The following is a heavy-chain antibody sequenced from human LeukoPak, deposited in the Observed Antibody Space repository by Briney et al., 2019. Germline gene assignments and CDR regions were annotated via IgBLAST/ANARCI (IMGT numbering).Heavy chain of an antibody. J-gene: IGHJ3*01. Sequence: PGGSLRLSCTVSGFTVSSNSMSWVRQAPGKGLEWVSFIYSGSTHYSDSVKGRFTISRDNSKNSLYLQMNSLRAEDTALYYCATNYYGSGSFGLDAFDVWGQGTMVAVSS. CDR3: ATNYYGSGSFGLDAFDV. CDR1: GFTVSSNS. CDR2: IYSGST. V-gene: IGHV3-53*01. D-gene: IGHD3-10*01.